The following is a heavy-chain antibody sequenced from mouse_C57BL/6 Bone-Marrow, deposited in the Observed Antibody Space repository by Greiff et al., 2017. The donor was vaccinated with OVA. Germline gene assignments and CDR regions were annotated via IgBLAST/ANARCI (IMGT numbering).Heavy chain of an antibody. V-gene: IGHV1-69*01. Sequence: QVQLQQPGAELVMPGASVKLSCKASGYTFTSYWMHWVKQRPGQGLEWIGEIDPSDSYTNYNQKFQGKSTLTVDKSSSTAYMQLSSLTSEDSAVYYCARENGPAWLAYWGQGTLVTVSA. J-gene: IGHJ3*01. CDR1: GYTFTSYW. CDR3: ARENGPAWLAY. D-gene: IGHD1-1*02. CDR2: IDPSDSYT.